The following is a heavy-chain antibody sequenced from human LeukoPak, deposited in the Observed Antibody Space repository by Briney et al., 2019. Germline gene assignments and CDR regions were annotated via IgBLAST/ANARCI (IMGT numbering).Heavy chain of an antibody. D-gene: IGHD6-19*01. CDR1: GFTLSTYW. CDR3: ARDRGSSGRLGRFDN. Sequence: PGGSLRLSSAASGFTLSTYWMTWVRQAPGKGLEWVANIKQDGSEKYYVDSVKGRFTISRDNAKKLLYLQMNSLRVEDTAVYYCARDRGSSGRLGRFDNWGQGTLVTVSP. V-gene: IGHV3-7*01. CDR2: IKQDGSEK. J-gene: IGHJ4*02.